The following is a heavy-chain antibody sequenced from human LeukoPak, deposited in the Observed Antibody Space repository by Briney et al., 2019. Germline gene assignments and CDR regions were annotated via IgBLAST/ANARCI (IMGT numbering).Heavy chain of an antibody. Sequence: PGGSLRLSCAASGFTFSSYGMHWVRQAPGKGLEWVAVISYDGSNEYYTDSVKGRFTISRDNSKNTLYLQMNTLRPEDTAVYYCAKDALARGVIPSYYFDYWGQGTLVTVSS. D-gene: IGHD3-10*01. CDR1: GFTFSSYG. J-gene: IGHJ4*02. CDR2: ISYDGSNE. V-gene: IGHV3-30*18. CDR3: AKDALARGVIPSYYFDY.